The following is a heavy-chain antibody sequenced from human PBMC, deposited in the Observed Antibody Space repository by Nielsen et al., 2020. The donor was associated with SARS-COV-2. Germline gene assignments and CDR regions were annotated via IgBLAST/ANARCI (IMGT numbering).Heavy chain of an antibody. CDR3: ARDTWASGRALFDN. CDR1: GFSFNDYW. V-gene: IGHV3-7*03. CDR2: INKDGSEG. Sequence: GGSLRLSCAASGFSFNDYWMNWVRQAPGKGLEWVANINKDGSEGYYVDSVKGRFTISRDNAQKSVYLQMSSLRADDTAVYYCARDTWASGRALFDNWGQGTLVTVSS. D-gene: IGHD3-10*01. J-gene: IGHJ4*02.